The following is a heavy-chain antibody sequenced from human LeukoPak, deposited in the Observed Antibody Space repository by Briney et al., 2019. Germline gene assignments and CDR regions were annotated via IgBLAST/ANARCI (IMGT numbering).Heavy chain of an antibody. J-gene: IGHJ5*02. V-gene: IGHV4-59*08. CDR1: GGSISSYY. CDR3: ARQIEVAENWFDP. Sequence: SETLSLTCTLSGGSISSYYWSWIRQPPGEGLEWSGYIYYSGSTNYNPSLKCRVTISLDTSKNQFSLKLSSVAAADTAVYYCARQIEVAENWFDPWGQGTLVTVSS. CDR2: IYYSGST. D-gene: IGHD3-22*01.